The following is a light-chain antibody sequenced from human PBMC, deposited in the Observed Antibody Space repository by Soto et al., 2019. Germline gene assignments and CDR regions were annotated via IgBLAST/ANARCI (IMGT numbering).Light chain of an antibody. Sequence: QSVLTQPPSASGTPGQRVTISCSGSSSNIGSNTVSWYQQLPGTATKLLIYSNNQRPSGVPDRFSGSKSGTSASLAISGLQSEDEADYYCAAWDDSLNGYVFGTGTKLTVL. CDR3: AAWDDSLNGYV. CDR1: SSNIGSNT. J-gene: IGLJ1*01. V-gene: IGLV1-44*01. CDR2: SNN.